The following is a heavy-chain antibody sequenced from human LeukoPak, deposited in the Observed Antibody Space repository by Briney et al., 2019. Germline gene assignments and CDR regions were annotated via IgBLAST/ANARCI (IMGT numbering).Heavy chain of an antibody. CDR3: ARDPGYCSGGSCYRNGMDV. J-gene: IGHJ6*02. V-gene: IGHV3-30*04. Sequence: PRGSLRLSCAASGFTFSSYAKHSVRQAPGKGLEWVAVISYDGSNKYYADSVKGRFTISRDNSKNTLYLQMNSLRAEDTAVYYCARDPGYCSGGSCYRNGMDVWGQGTTVTVSS. D-gene: IGHD2-15*01. CDR2: ISYDGSNK. CDR1: GFTFSSYA.